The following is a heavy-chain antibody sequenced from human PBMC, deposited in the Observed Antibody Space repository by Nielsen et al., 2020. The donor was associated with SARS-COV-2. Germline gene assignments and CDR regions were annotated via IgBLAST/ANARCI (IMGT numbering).Heavy chain of an antibody. Sequence: GGSLRLSCAASGFTFSSLWMSWVRQVPGKGLEWVADIKPDGSEKFYVDSVKGRFTISRDNAKNSMSLQMNSLRVEDTAVYYCARGGGVTHYFDFWGQGALVTVSS. CDR1: GFTFSSLW. D-gene: IGHD4-23*01. J-gene: IGHJ4*02. CDR2: IKPDGSEK. CDR3: ARGGGVTHYFDF. V-gene: IGHV3-7*01.